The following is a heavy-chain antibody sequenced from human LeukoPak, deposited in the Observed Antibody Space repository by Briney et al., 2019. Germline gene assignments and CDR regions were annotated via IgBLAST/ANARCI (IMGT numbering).Heavy chain of an antibody. Sequence: GGSLRLSCAASGFKFDDYGMSWVSQAPGKGLEWVSGINWNGGSTDYADSVKGRFTISRDNAKNSLYLQMISLRAEDTALYYCARGAAGTTFDYWGQGTLVTVSS. J-gene: IGHJ4*02. CDR3: ARGAAGTTFDY. V-gene: IGHV3-20*04. CDR1: GFKFDDYG. D-gene: IGHD1-1*01. CDR2: INWNGGST.